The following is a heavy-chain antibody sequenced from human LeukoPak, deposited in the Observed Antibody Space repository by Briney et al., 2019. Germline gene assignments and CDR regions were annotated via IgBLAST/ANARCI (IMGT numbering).Heavy chain of an antibody. D-gene: IGHD6-6*01. J-gene: IGHJ4*02. CDR1: DDSTSSVGYY. V-gene: IGHV4-31*03. Sequence: SETLSLTCTVSDDSTSSVGYYWTWIRQYPGKGLEWIGYIHYSGNTYYNPSLKSRVTISVDTSKYQFSLKLSSVTAADTAVYYCAKDRNSVGSSYNYWGQGTLVTVSS. CDR2: IHYSGNT. CDR3: AKDRNSVGSSYNY.